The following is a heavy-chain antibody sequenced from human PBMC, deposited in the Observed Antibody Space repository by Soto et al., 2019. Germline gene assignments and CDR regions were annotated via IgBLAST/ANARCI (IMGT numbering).Heavy chain of an antibody. J-gene: IGHJ4*02. CDR2: FIPIFGTA. D-gene: IGHD3-22*01. CDR1: GGTFSSYA. Sequence: QVQLVQSGAEVKKPGSSVKVSCKASGGTFSSYAISWVRQAPGQGLEWMGGFIPIFGTADYAQKFQGRVTIPADESTSTGNMELSSLRSEDTAVYYCASHYDSSGYYYRGLDYWGQGTLVTVSS. V-gene: IGHV1-69*12. CDR3: ASHYDSSGYYYRGLDY.